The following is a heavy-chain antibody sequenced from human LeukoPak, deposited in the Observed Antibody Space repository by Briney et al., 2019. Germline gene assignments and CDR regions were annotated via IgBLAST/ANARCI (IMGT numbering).Heavy chain of an antibody. J-gene: IGHJ5*02. CDR1: GYTPTEIS. Sequence: APVKGSCKVSGYTPTEISMHWGRQAPGKGREWGGGFYPEDGEKIYAQKFQGRVTMTEDTSTDTAYMELSSLRSEDTAVYYCATDRMRGRDAIRGYSGYDRWFDPWGQGTLVTVSS. D-gene: IGHD5-12*01. CDR2: FYPEDGEK. CDR3: ATDRMRGRDAIRGYSGYDRWFDP. V-gene: IGHV1-24*01.